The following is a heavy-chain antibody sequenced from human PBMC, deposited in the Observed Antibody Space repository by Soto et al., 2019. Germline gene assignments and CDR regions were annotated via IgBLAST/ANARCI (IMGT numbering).Heavy chain of an antibody. CDR1: GGSINTFY. Sequence: SETLSLTCTVSGGSINTFYWSWVRQPAGKGLEWIGRIFSSGSTSFNPSLESRVAMSVDTSKNHFSLKLRSVTAADTAVYYCARVGGVAARTFDYWGQGTLVTVSS. J-gene: IGHJ4*02. D-gene: IGHD6-6*01. V-gene: IGHV4-4*07. CDR2: IFSSGST. CDR3: ARVGGVAARTFDY.